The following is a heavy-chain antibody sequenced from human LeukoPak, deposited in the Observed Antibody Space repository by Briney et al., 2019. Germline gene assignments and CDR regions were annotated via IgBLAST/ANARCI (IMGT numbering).Heavy chain of an antibody. V-gene: IGHV4-61*01. CDR1: GYSISSGYY. J-gene: IGHJ4*02. D-gene: IGHD5-24*01. Sequence: PSETLSLTCTVSGYSISSGYYWGWIRQPPGKGLEWIGYIYYSGSTNYNPSLKSRVTISVDTSKNQFSLKLSSVTAADTAVYYCARSRVGLQFDYWGQGTLVTVSS. CDR2: IYYSGST. CDR3: ARSRVGLQFDY.